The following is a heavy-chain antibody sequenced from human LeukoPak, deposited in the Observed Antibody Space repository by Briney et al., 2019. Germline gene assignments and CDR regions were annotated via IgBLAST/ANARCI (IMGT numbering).Heavy chain of an antibody. V-gene: IGHV4-4*07. Sequence: SETLSLTCTVSGVSMNYYFWNWIRQPAGEGLQWIGRIHSSGTTNYNPSLKSRVTMSIDMSKNQFSLRLTSVTAADTAVYYCARAVPYYYYMDVWGKGTTVTISS. J-gene: IGHJ6*03. CDR2: IHSSGTT. CDR3: ARAVPYYYYMDV. CDR1: GVSMNYYF.